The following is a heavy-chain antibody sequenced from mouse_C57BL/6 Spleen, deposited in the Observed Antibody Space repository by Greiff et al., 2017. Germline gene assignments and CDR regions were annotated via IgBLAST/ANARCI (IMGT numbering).Heavy chain of an antibody. V-gene: IGHV1-53*01. J-gene: IGHJ2*01. CDR2: INPSNGGN. CDR3: ARIGLVDY. Sequence: VQLQQPGTELVKPGAPVKLSCKASGYTFTSDWMHWVKQRPGQGLEWIGNINPSNGGNNYNEKFKRKATRTVDKSTSTADMQLSSLTSEDSAVYYCARIGLVDYWGQGTTRTVSS. D-gene: IGHD3-1*01. CDR1: GYTFTSDW.